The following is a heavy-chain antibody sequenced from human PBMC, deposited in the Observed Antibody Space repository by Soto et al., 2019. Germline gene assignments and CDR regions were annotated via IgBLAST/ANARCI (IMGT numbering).Heavy chain of an antibody. D-gene: IGHD2-15*01. CDR1: GDSVSSNSAA. J-gene: IGHJ5*02. Sequence: PSQTLSLTCVISGDSVSSNSAAWNWIRQSPSRGLEWLGRTYYRSKWYNDYAVSVKSRITTNPDTSKNQFSLQLNSVTPEDTAVYYCARESVVVVAATNWFDPWGQGTLVTVSS. CDR2: TYYRSKWYN. CDR3: ARESVVVVAATNWFDP. V-gene: IGHV6-1*01.